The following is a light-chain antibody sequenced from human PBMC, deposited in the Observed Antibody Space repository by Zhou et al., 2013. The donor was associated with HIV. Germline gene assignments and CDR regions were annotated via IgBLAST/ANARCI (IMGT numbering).Light chain of an antibody. CDR2: GAS. CDR3: HQYGTSPDT. CDR1: QSVRSTY. V-gene: IGKV3-20*01. Sequence: VMTQSPDTLSVSPGETITLSCRASQSVRSTYLAWYHQKPGQAPRLLIYGASSRATGIPDRFNGSGSGTDFTLTISRLEPEDSAVYYCHQYGTSPDTFGQGTQLEIK. J-gene: IGKJ2*01.